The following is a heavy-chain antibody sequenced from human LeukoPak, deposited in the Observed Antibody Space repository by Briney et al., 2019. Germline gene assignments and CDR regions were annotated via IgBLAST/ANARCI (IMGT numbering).Heavy chain of an antibody. J-gene: IGHJ3*02. V-gene: IGHV3-7*01. Sequence: GGSLRLSCVASGFPFSSYWMTWVRQAPGKGLEWVANIKQDGSKKSYVDSVKGRFTISRDNAKNTLYLQMNSLRAEDTAVYYCARAPYYYDTSGFLIWGQGTMVTVSS. CDR1: GFPFSSYW. CDR3: ARAPYYYDTSGFLI. D-gene: IGHD3-22*01. CDR2: IKQDGSKK.